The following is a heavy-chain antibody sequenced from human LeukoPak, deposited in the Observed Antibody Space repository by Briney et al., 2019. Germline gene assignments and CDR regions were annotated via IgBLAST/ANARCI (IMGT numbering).Heavy chain of an antibody. CDR3: AKARLPYSSGWYTN. CDR1: GFTFDDYA. J-gene: IGHJ4*02. D-gene: IGHD6-19*01. CDR2: ISWNSGSI. Sequence: PGRSLRLSCAASGFTFDDYAMHWVRQAPGKGLEWVSGISWNSGSIGYADSVKGRFTISRDNAKNSLYLQMNSLRAEDTALYYCAKARLPYSSGWYTNWGQGTPVTVSS. V-gene: IGHV3-9*01.